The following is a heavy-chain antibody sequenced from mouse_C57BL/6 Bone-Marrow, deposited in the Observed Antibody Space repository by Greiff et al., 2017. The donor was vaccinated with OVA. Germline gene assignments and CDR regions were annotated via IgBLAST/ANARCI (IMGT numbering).Heavy chain of an antibody. CDR2: IDPSDSYT. Sequence: QVQLQQPGAELVRPGTSVKLSCKASGYTFTSYWMHWVKQRPGQGLEWIGVIDPSDSYTNYNQKFKGKATLTVDTSSSTAYMQLSSLTSEDSAVYYCAREVYYSSLGFAYWGQGTLVTVSA. V-gene: IGHV1-59*01. D-gene: IGHD2-5*01. J-gene: IGHJ3*01. CDR3: AREVYYSSLGFAY. CDR1: GYTFTSYW.